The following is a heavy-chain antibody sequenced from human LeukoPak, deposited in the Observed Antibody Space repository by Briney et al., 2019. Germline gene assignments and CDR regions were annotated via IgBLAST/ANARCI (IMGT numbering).Heavy chain of an antibody. CDR3: ASDSAGNREDCSGGSCYTDGDAFDI. J-gene: IGHJ3*02. CDR1: GYTFTSYA. CDR2: IIPIFGTA. Sequence: SVKVSCKASGYTFTSYAISWVRQAPGQGLEWMGGIIPIFGTANYAQKFQGRVTITADKSASTAYMELSSLRSEDTAVYYCASDSAGNREDCSGGSCYTDGDAFDIWGQGTMVTVSS. D-gene: IGHD2-15*01. V-gene: IGHV1-69*06.